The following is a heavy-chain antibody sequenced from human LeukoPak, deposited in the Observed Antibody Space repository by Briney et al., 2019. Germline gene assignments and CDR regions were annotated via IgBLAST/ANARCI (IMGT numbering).Heavy chain of an antibody. CDR2: INHSGRT. D-gene: IGHD2-2*01. J-gene: IGHJ6*02. CDR3: ARDVVVVPAAIHYGMDV. CDR1: GGSFSDYF. Sequence: SETLSLTCAVYGGSFSDYFWGWLRQPPGKGLEWIGEINHSGRTYYNPSLKSRVTISVDTSKNQFSLNLSSVTAAGTAVYYCARDVVVVPAAIHYGMDVWGQGTTVTVSS. V-gene: IGHV4-34*01.